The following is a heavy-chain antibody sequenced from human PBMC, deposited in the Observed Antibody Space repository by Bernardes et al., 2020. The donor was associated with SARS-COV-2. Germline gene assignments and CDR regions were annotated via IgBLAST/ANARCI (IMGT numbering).Heavy chain of an antibody. CDR2: INPDGSAT. CDR3: ARDYPAVGTWFDP. J-gene: IGHJ5*02. CDR1: GFTFSSYW. D-gene: IGHD7-27*01. Sequence: GRSLRLCCAASGFTFSSYWMHWVRHAPGKGLVWVSRINPDGSATTYADSVKGRFTISRDNAKNSLYLQMNSLRAEDTAVYYCARDYPAVGTWFDPWGQGTLVTVSS. V-gene: IGHV3-74*01.